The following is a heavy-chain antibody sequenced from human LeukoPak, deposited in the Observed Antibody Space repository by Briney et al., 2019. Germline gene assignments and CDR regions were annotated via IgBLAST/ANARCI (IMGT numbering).Heavy chain of an antibody. CDR3: ARTRHYDSSGYYYLMGFDP. Sequence: GASVKVSCKASGYTFTSYGITWVRQAPGQGLEWMGGIIPIFGTANYAQKFQGRVTITTDESTSTAYMELSSLRSEDTAVYYCARTRHYDSSGYYYLMGFDPWGQGTLVTVSS. CDR1: GYTFTSYG. J-gene: IGHJ5*02. V-gene: IGHV1-69*05. CDR2: IIPIFGTA. D-gene: IGHD3-22*01.